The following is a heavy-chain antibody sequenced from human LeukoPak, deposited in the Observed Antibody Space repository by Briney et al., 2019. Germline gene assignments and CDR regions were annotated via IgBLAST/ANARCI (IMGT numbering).Heavy chain of an antibody. J-gene: IGHJ4*02. CDR3: ARHEPSGPGIAAAGTPFDY. D-gene: IGHD6-13*01. CDR1: GGSISSYC. CDR2: IYYSGST. V-gene: IGHV4-59*08. Sequence: PSETLSLTCTVSGGSISSYCWSWIRQPPGKGLEWIGWIYYSGSTNYNPSLKSRVTISVDTSKNQFSLKLSSVTAADMAVYYCARHEPSGPGIAAAGTPFDYWGQGTLVTVSS.